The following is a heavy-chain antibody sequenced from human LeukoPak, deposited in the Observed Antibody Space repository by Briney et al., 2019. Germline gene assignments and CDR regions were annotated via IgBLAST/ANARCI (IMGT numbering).Heavy chain of an antibody. J-gene: IGHJ4*02. D-gene: IGHD6-13*01. CDR1: GYTFTGYY. Sequence: GASVKVSCKASGYTFTGYYIHGVRQAPGQGLEWMGWINPNSGGTSYAQKFQGRVTMTRDTSISTAYMELSRLRSDDTAVYYRARDTVAATGTVDYWGQGTLVTVSS. CDR2: INPNSGGT. CDR3: ARDTVAATGTVDY. V-gene: IGHV1-2*02.